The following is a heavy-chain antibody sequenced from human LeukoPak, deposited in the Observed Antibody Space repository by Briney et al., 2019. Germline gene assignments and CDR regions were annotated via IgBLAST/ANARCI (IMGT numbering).Heavy chain of an antibody. Sequence: SETLSLTCTVSGGSITSSSYYWDWIRQPPGKGLEWIGSIYYSGSTYYNPSLNSRVTISVDTSKNQFSLRLTSVTAADTAVYYCARRGYCSGGSCYAPSGMDIWGQGTTVTVSS. CDR3: ARRGYCSGGSCYAPSGMDI. CDR1: GGSITSSSYY. J-gene: IGHJ6*02. V-gene: IGHV4-39*01. D-gene: IGHD2-15*01. CDR2: IYYSGST.